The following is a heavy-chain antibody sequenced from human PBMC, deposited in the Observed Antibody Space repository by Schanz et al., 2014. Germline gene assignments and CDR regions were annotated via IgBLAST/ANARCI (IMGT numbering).Heavy chain of an antibody. J-gene: IGHJ4*02. D-gene: IGHD6-13*01. CDR1: GGTFSSYT. V-gene: IGHV1-69*02. CDR3: ASSGAGYSSSWDFDY. Sequence: QVQLVQSEAEVKKPGSSVKVSCKASGGTFSSYTISWVRQARGQGLEWVGRFIPILDVGNYAQQFQGRVTITADKSTFTAYMDVSSLRSEDTAVYYCASSGAGYSSSWDFDYWGQGTLVTVSS. CDR2: FIPILDVG.